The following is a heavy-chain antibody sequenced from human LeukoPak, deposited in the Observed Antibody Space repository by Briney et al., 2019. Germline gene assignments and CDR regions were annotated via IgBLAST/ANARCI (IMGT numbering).Heavy chain of an antibody. CDR3: ARDCCGEWYFFDS. Sequence: PGGSLRLSCAASGFTFSTYAMHWVRQAPGKGLEWVAVISNDGTNKYYTDSVKGRFTISRDNSKSTLYLQMNSLRAEDTAVYYCARDCCGEWYFFDSWGQGTLVTVSS. J-gene: IGHJ4*02. CDR2: ISNDGTNK. CDR1: GFTFSTYA. V-gene: IGHV3-30-3*01. D-gene: IGHD3-10*01.